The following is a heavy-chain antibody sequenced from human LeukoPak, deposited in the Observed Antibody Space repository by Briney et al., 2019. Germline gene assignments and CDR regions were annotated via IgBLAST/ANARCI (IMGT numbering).Heavy chain of an antibody. Sequence: GGSLRLSCAASGFTFSSYRMNWVRQAPGKGLEWVSSISDSSSYIYHADSVKGRFTISRDNAKNSVYLQMNSLRAEDTATYYCTQGENGMDVWGQGTTVTVSS. V-gene: IGHV3-21*01. CDR2: ISDSSSYI. CDR1: GFTFSSYR. D-gene: IGHD1-26*01. J-gene: IGHJ6*02. CDR3: TQGENGMDV.